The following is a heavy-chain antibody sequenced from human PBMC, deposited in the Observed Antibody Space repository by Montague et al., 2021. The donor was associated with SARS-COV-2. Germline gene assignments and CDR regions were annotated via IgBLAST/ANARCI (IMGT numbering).Heavy chain of an antibody. CDR2: IYSGGST. Sequence: SLRLSCAASGFTVSSNYMSWVRQAPGKGLEWVSVIYSGGSTYYADSAKGRFTISRHNSKNTLYLQMNSLRAEDTAVYYCARDLTYGSGRSYYYGMDVWGQGTTVTVSS. CDR3: ARDLTYGSGRSYYYGMDV. J-gene: IGHJ6*02. CDR1: GFTVSSNY. D-gene: IGHD3-10*01. V-gene: IGHV3-53*04.